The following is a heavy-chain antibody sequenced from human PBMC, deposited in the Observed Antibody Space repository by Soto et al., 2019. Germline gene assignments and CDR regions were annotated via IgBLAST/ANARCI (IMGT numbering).Heavy chain of an antibody. J-gene: IGHJ6*02. V-gene: IGHV1-18*01. CDR1: GYTFTSYG. CDR3: ARDSGPTYYYDSSGYSSIRYYHYYGMDV. Sequence: ASVKVSCKASGYTFTSYGISWVRQAPGQGLEWMGWISAYNGNTNYAQKLQGRVTMTTDTSTSTAYMELRSLRSDDTAVYYCARDSGPTYYYDSSGYSSIRYYHYYGMDVWGQGTTVTVSS. D-gene: IGHD3-22*01. CDR2: ISAYNGNT.